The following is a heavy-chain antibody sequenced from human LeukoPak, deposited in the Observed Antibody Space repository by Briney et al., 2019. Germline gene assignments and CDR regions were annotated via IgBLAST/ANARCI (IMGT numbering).Heavy chain of an antibody. D-gene: IGHD3-22*01. CDR2: IYYTGST. J-gene: IGHJ5*02. CDR1: GDSINSSSYY. V-gene: IGHV4-39*07. Sequence: SETLSLTCAVSGDSINSSSYYWGWIRQPPGKGLEWIANIYYTGSTYYNPSLRSRVSISVDTSKNQFSLKLSSVTAADTAVYFCASITYSYDSGRYYHARFDPWGQGTLVTVSS. CDR3: ASITYSYDSGRYYHARFDP.